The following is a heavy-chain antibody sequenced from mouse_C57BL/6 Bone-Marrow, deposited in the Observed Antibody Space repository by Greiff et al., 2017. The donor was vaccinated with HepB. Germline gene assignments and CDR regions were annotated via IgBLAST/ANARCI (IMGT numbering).Heavy chain of an antibody. D-gene: IGHD5-1*01. CDR3: ARDASTWAMDY. Sequence: EVKVVESGGGLVQSGRSLRLSCATSGFTFSDFYMEWVRQAPGKGLEWIAASRNKANDYTTEYSASVKGRFIVSRDTSQSILYLQMNALRAEDTAIYYCARDASTWAMDYWGQGTSVTVSS. J-gene: IGHJ4*01. CDR1: GFTFSDFY. CDR2: SRNKANDYTT. V-gene: IGHV7-1*01.